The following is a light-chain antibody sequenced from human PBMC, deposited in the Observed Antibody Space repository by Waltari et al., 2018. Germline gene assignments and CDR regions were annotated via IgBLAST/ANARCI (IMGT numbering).Light chain of an antibody. Sequence: DIVMTQSPDSLAVSLGERATINCKPSQSVLYSSNNKNYLAWYQQKPGQPPKLLIYWASTRESGVPDRFSGSGSGTDFTLTISSLQAEDVALYYCQQFYTTPWTFGPGTKVEIK. CDR2: WAS. CDR1: QSVLYSSNNKNY. J-gene: IGKJ1*01. CDR3: QQFYTTPWT. V-gene: IGKV4-1*01.